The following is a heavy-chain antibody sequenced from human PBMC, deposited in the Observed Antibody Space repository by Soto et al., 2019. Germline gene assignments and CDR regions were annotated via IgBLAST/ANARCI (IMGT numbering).Heavy chain of an antibody. D-gene: IGHD5-18*01. CDR1: GYTFTSYG. J-gene: IGHJ4*02. CDR3: ARGGFAYGYLDC. V-gene: IGHV1-18*01. Sequence: QVHLVQSGAEVKKPGASLKVSCKSSGYTFTSYGIVWVRQAPGQGLEWMGWISPYNVDTKYAQNFKGRVTMSTDTSTTTAYMELTSLTSDDTALYYCARGGFAYGYLDCCGQGTLATVSS. CDR2: ISPYNVDT.